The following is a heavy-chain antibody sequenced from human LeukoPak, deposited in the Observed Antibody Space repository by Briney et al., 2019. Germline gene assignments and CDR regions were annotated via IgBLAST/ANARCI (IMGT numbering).Heavy chain of an antibody. CDR1: GGSISSSSYY. CDR2: IYYSGST. V-gene: IGHV4-39*01. Sequence: SETLSLTCTVSGGSISSSSYYWGWIRQPPGKGLEWIGSIYYSGSTYYNPSLKSRVTISVDTSKNQFSLKLSSVTAADTAVYYCARVPAFAGSRGPTDPNYYGSGSCPDYWGQGTLVTVSS. D-gene: IGHD3-10*01. J-gene: IGHJ4*02. CDR3: ARVPAFAGSRGPTDPNYYGSGSCPDY.